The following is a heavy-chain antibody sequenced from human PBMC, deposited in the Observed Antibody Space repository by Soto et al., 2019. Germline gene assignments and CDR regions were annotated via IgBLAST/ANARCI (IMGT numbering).Heavy chain of an antibody. J-gene: IGHJ4*02. Sequence: QVQLVQSGAEVKKPGASVKVSCKASGYTFTGYYMHWVRQAPGQGLEWMGWINPNSGGTNYAQKFQGRVTMTRDTSISTAYMELSRLRSDDTAVYYCARAPDYGFGEYYFDYWGQGTLVTVSS. V-gene: IGHV1-2*02. CDR1: GYTFTGYY. CDR3: ARAPDYGFGEYYFDY. CDR2: INPNSGGT. D-gene: IGHD3-10*01.